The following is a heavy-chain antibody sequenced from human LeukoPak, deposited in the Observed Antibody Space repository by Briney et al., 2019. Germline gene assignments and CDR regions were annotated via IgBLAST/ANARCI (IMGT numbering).Heavy chain of an antibody. CDR3: AELGITMIGGV. CDR1: GFTFSSYE. CDR2: ISSSGSTI. D-gene: IGHD3-10*02. Sequence: GGSLRLSCAGSGFTFSSYEMNWVRQAPGKGLEWVSYISSSGSTIYYADSVKGRLTISRDNAKNSLYLQMNSLRAEDTAVYYCAELGITMIGGVWGKGTTVTISS. V-gene: IGHV3-48*03. J-gene: IGHJ6*04.